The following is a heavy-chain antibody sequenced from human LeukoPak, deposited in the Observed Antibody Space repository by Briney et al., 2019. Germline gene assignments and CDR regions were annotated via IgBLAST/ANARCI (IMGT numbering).Heavy chain of an antibody. CDR3: ARGIAAAGHPSGYNWFDP. V-gene: IGHV4-34*01. J-gene: IGHJ5*02. Sequence: NASETLSLTCAVYGGSFSGYYWGWIRQPPGKGLEWIGEINHSGSTNYNPSLKSRVTISVDTSKNQFSLKLSSVTAADTAVYYGARGIAAAGHPSGYNWFDPWGQGTLVTVSS. D-gene: IGHD6-13*01. CDR2: INHSGST. CDR1: GGSFSGYY.